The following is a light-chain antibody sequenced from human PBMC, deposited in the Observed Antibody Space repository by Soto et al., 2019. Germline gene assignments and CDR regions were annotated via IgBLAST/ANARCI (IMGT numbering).Light chain of an antibody. V-gene: IGLV2-14*01. CDR3: SSYTSSNTGV. Sequence: QSALTQPASVSGSPGQSITISCTGTSSDVGGYNFVSWYQQHPGKTPKLMIYEVTNRPSGVSNRFSGSKSGNTASLTISGLQAEDEADYYCSSYTSSNTGVFGGGTK. CDR1: SSDVGGYNF. J-gene: IGLJ3*02. CDR2: EVT.